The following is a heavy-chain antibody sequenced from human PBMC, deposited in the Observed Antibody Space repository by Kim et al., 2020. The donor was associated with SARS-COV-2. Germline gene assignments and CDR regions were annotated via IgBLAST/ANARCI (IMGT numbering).Heavy chain of an antibody. CDR2: IKQDGSEK. Sequence: GGSLRLSCAASGFTFSSYWMSWVRQAPGKGLEWVANIKQDGSEKYYVDSVKGRFTISRDNAKNSLYLQMNSLRAEDTAVYYCARDNLSLGGSGRPMDVWGQGTTVTVSS. CDR3: ARDNLSLGGSGRPMDV. D-gene: IGHD3-10*01. V-gene: IGHV3-7*01. J-gene: IGHJ6*02. CDR1: GFTFSSYW.